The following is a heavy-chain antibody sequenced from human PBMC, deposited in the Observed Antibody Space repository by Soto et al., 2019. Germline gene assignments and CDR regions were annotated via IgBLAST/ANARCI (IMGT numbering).Heavy chain of an antibody. D-gene: IGHD1-26*01. Sequence: QVQLQESGPGLVKPSQTLSLTCTVSGGSISSGGYYWSWIGQHPGKGLEWIGYIYYSGSTSYNPSLKSRVTISVDTSKNQFSLKLTSVTAADTAVYYCARGMGATHFDYWGQGTLVTVSS. V-gene: IGHV4-31*03. CDR3: ARGMGATHFDY. CDR2: IYYSGST. CDR1: GGSISSGGYY. J-gene: IGHJ4*02.